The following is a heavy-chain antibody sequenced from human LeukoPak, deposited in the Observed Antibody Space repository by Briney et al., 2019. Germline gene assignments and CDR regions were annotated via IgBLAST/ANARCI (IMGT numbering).Heavy chain of an antibody. V-gene: IGHV4-39*07. Sequence: SETLSLTCTVSGGSISSSSYYWGWIRQPPGKGLEWIGSSYYSGSTYYNPSLKSRVTISVDTSKNQFYLKLSSVTAADTAVYYCARVFVDWNGKGGFDYWGQGTLVTVSS. CDR3: ARVFVDWNGKGGFDY. J-gene: IGHJ4*02. CDR2: SYYSGST. CDR1: GGSISSSSYY. D-gene: IGHD1-1*01.